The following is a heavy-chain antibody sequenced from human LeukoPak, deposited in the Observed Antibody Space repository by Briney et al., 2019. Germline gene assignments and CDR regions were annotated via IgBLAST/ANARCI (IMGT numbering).Heavy chain of an antibody. D-gene: IGHD1-26*01. CDR1: GYTISSGDYY. Sequence: LHTLSLTCTVSGYTISSGDYYWSWIPQPPGKGREGLGYIYNSGSNYYHPSLNSRVTISDNSSKNEFSLTLRLVTAADAAGYCWVRAPAVGSYGSLRFDPWGQGTLVTVAS. J-gene: IGHJ5*02. V-gene: IGHV4-30-4*08. CDR2: IYNSGSN. CDR3: VRAPAVGSYGSLRFDP.